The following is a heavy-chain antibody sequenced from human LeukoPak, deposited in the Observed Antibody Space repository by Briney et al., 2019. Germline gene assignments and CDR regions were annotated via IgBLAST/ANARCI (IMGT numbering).Heavy chain of an antibody. CDR2: LSHSGST. CDR3: ARFNSGSYQHYFDY. Sequence: PSGTLSLTCAVSGGAISGSNWWSWVRQPPGRGLEGIGELSHSGSTNNNPSLKSRVTISVDTSKNQFALKLSSVTAADTAVYYCARFNSGSYQHYFDYWGQGTLVTVSS. J-gene: IGHJ4*02. V-gene: IGHV4-4*02. D-gene: IGHD1-26*01. CDR1: GGAISGSNW.